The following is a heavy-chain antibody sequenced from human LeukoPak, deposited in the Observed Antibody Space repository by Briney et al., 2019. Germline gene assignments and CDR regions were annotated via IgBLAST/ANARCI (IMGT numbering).Heavy chain of an antibody. CDR2: INPNSGGT. J-gene: IGHJ4*02. D-gene: IGHD4-17*01. CDR3: ATGTHYGDSNFDY. Sequence: ASVKVSCKASGYTFTGYYMHWVRQAPGQGLEWMGWINPNSGGTNYAQKFQGRVTMTRDTSASTAYMELSSLRSEDTAVYYCATGTHYGDSNFDYWGQGTLVTVSS. CDR1: GYTFTGYY. V-gene: IGHV1-2*02.